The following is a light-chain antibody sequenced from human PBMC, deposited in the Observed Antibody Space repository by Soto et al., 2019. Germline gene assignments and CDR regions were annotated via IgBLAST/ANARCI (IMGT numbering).Light chain of an antibody. CDR2: AAS. Sequence: EIQMTQSPSTLSASIGDRVAITCRASQGISSFLAWYQQKPGKAPKLLIYAASSLQSGVPSRFSGSGFGTDFTLTITSLQPEEFATYYCQQVESYPSTLCGGTKVDI. CDR1: QGISSF. J-gene: IGKJ4*01. CDR3: QQVESYPST. V-gene: IGKV1-9*01.